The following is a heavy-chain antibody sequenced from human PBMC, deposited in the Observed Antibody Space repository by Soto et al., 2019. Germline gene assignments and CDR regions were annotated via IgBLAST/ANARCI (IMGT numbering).Heavy chain of an antibody. J-gene: IGHJ3*02. CDR3: ARASFPDYGDYRKDAFDI. CDR1: GFTFSSYS. V-gene: IGHV3-21*01. CDR2: ISSSSSYI. D-gene: IGHD4-17*01. Sequence: GGSLRLSCAASGFTFSSYSMNWVRQAPGKGLEWVSSISSSSSYIYYADSVKGRFTISRDNAKNSLYLQMNSLRAEDTGVYYCARASFPDYGDYRKDAFDIWGQGTMVTVSS.